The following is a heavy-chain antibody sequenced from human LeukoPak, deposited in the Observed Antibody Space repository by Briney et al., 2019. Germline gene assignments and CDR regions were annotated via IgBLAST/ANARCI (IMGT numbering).Heavy chain of an antibody. D-gene: IGHD2-8*01. CDR1: GLNFRGFW. J-gene: IGHJ2*01. V-gene: IGHV3-7*04. CDR3: ARGFYFSMTELYYLDL. CDR2: IKQDGSEK. Sequence: PGGSLRLSCAVSGLNFRGFWMSWVRQAPGKGLEWVANIKQDGSEKFYVDSVKGRFTISRDNAKNSLYLQMNSLRAEDSAVYFCARGFYFSMTELYYLDLWGRGTLVTVSS.